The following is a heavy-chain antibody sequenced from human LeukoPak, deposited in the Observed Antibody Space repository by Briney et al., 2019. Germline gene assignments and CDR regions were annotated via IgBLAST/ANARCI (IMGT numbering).Heavy chain of an antibody. CDR1: GYPFTSYE. J-gene: IGHJ4*02. CDR2: ANTNNYKT. Sequence: ASVTVSCKASGYPFTSYEINWVRQATGQGLEWMGWANTNNYKTGYEAKFQGRVAMTINMSTSTVYMELSGLRSEDTAVYYCARTEEYSSGYDYWGQGTLVTVSS. V-gene: IGHV1-8*01. CDR3: ARTEEYSSGYDY. D-gene: IGHD6-19*01.